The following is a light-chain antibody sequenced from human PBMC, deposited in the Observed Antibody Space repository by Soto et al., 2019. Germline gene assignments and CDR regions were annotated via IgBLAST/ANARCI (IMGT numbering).Light chain of an antibody. CDR2: GAS. CDR3: QQYGSSSTWT. Sequence: EIVLTQSPATVSLSAAERANLXXRASQSVSSYLAWYQQKPGQAPRLXXYGASSRATGIPDRFSGSGSGTDFTLTISRLEPEDFAVYYCQQYGSSSTWTFGQGTKVDIK. J-gene: IGKJ1*01. V-gene: IGKV3-20*01. CDR1: QSVSSY.